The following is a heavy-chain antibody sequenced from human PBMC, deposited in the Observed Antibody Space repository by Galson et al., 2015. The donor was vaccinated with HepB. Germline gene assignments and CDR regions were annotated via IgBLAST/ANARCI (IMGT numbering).Heavy chain of an antibody. CDR3: AKDLVGATGWFDP. V-gene: IGHV3-30*18. Sequence: SLRLSCAASGFTFSSYGMHWVRQAPGKGLEWVAVISYDGSNKYYADSVKGRFTISRDNSKNTLYLQMNSLRAEDTAVYYCAKDLVGATGWFDPWGQGTLVTVSS. J-gene: IGHJ5*02. D-gene: IGHD1-26*01. CDR2: ISYDGSNK. CDR1: GFTFSSYG.